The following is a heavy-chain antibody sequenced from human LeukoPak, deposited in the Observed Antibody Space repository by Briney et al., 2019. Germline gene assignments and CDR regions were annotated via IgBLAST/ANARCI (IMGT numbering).Heavy chain of an antibody. Sequence: TLSLTCTVSGGSIISGAYYWTWIRQHPGKGLEWIGHIYYSGSTYYNPSLKSRLTISVDMSNSQFSLKLSSVTAADTAVYYCARDTRGYGALIVWGQGTLVTVSS. CDR3: ARDTRGYGALIV. D-gene: IGHD4-17*01. CDR1: GGSIISGAYY. V-gene: IGHV4-31*03. J-gene: IGHJ4*02. CDR2: IYYSGST.